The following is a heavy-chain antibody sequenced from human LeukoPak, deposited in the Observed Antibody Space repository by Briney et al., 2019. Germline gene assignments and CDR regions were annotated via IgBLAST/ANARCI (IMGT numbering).Heavy chain of an antibody. D-gene: IGHD1-26*01. CDR3: ASGAGWESGY. V-gene: IGHV3-7*01. J-gene: IGHJ4*02. CDR1: GSTSSRNF. Sequence: VGSLRLSCAVSGSTSSRNFMSWVRQTPEKGLEWVANIDQDGSEKNYVDSVSRRFTISRDKAKNSLFLQLNSLRAEDTAIYYCASGAGWESGYWGQGTLVTVSS. CDR2: IDQDGSEK.